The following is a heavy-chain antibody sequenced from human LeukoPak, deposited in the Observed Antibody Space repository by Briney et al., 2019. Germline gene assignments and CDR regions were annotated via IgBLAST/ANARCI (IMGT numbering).Heavy chain of an antibody. CDR3: ARMSEVVTLLPNDY. D-gene: IGHD4-23*01. CDR1: RWTFPNYC. V-gene: IGHV1-18*01. J-gene: IGHJ4*02. Sequence: ASVTVSYKASRWTFPNYCIRWVRQSPRQGLEGMGWSSAYNGNTNYAQKLQGRVTMTTDTSTSTAYMELRSLRSEDTAVYYCARMSEVVTLLPNDYWGQGTLVTVSS. CDR2: SSAYNGNT.